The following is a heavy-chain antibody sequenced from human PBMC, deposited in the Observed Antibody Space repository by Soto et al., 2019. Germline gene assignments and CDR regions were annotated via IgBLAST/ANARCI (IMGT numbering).Heavy chain of an antibody. CDR1: GCTFSSCS. CDR3: ASCYFGLCYYYGMDV. Sequence: SVKVSCKASGCTFSSCSISWVRQAPGQGLEWMGGITPIFGTANYAQKFQGRVTITADESTSTADMELGSLRSEDTAVYYCASCYFGLCYYYGMDVWGQGTTVTVSS. D-gene: IGHD2-21*02. V-gene: IGHV1-69*13. J-gene: IGHJ6*02. CDR2: ITPIFGTA.